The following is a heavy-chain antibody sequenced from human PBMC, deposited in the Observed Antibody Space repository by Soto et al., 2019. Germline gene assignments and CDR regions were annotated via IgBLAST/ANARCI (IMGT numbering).Heavy chain of an antibody. V-gene: IGHV3-23*01. CDR2: ISGSGART. CDR3: ASRRSSGWLLPFDY. D-gene: IGHD6-19*01. J-gene: IGHJ4*02. CDR1: GFTFSSYA. Sequence: EVQLLESGGGLVQPGGSLRLSCAASGFTFSSYAMSWVRQAPGKGLEWVSGISGSGARTYYADSVKGRFTISRDNSKNTLYLQMDSLRAGDTALFYCASRRSSGWLLPFDYWGQGTRVTVSS.